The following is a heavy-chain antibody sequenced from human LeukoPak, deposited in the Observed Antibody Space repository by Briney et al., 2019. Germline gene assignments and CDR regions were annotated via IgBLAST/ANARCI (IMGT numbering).Heavy chain of an antibody. CDR1: GFTFSDYY. CDR3: GGDRHALVAGSNDAFDI. CDR2: ISSSSSYT. Sequence: PGGSLRLSCAPSGFTFSDYYMSWIRQAPGKGLEWVSYISSSSSYTNYADSVKGRFTISRDNAKNSLYLQMNSLRAEDKAVSYSGGDRHALVAGSNDAFDIWGQGTMVTVSS. D-gene: IGHD1-1*01. V-gene: IGHV3-11*05. J-gene: IGHJ3*02.